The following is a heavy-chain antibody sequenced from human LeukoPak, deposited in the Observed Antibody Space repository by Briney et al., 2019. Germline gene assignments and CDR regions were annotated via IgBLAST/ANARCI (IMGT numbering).Heavy chain of an antibody. V-gene: IGHV1-2*06. CDR2: INPNSGGT. Sequence: ASVKVSCKASGYTFTGYYMHWVRQAPGQGLEWMGRINPNSGGTNYAQKFQGRVTMTRDTSISTAYMELSRLRSDETAVYYCAYETYYYDSSGYGREYYFDYWGRGTLVTVSS. CDR1: GYTFTGYY. D-gene: IGHD3-22*01. J-gene: IGHJ4*02. CDR3: AYETYYYDSSGYGREYYFDY.